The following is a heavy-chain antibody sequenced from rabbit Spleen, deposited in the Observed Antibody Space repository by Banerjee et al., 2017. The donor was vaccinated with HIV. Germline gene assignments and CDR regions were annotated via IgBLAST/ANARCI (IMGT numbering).Heavy chain of an antibody. J-gene: IGHJ4*01. CDR2: IYAGSSAST. Sequence: QEQLEESGGDLVKPEGSLTLTCTASGFSFSSSYWMCWVRQAPGKGLEWIACIYAGSSASTYYASWAKGRFTISKTSSTTVTLQMTSLTAADTATYFCARSYHTNGYCGYAWALWGPGTLVTVS. CDR3: ARSYHTNGYCGYAWAL. V-gene: IGHV1S45*01. CDR1: GFSFSSSYW. D-gene: IGHD6-1*01.